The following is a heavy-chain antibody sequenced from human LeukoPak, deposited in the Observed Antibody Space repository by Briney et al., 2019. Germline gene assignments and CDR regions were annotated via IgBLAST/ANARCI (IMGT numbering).Heavy chain of an antibody. CDR1: GGSISSYY. V-gene: IGHV4-4*07. J-gene: IGHJ3*02. D-gene: IGHD3-10*01. CDR2: IYTSGST. Sequence: SETLSLTCTVSGGSISSYYWSWIRQPAGKGLEWIGRIYTSGSTNYNPSLKSRVTMSVDTSKNQFSLKLSSVTVADTAVYCCARGGLLWFGESPSDAFDIWGQGTMVTVPS. CDR3: ARGGLLWFGESPSDAFDI.